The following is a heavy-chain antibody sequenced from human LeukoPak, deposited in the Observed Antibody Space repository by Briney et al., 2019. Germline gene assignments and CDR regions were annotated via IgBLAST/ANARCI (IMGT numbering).Heavy chain of an antibody. V-gene: IGHV3-53*01. CDR2: IYSGGST. J-gene: IGHJ4*02. CDR3: ARGRDYYGSGSYSPFDY. Sequence: GGSLRLSCAASGFTVSSNYMSWVRQAPGKGLEWVSVIYSGGSTYYADSVKGRFTISRDNSKNTLYLQMNSLRAEDTAVYYCARGRDYYGSGSYSPFDYWGQGTLVTVSS. CDR1: GFTVSSNY. D-gene: IGHD3-10*01.